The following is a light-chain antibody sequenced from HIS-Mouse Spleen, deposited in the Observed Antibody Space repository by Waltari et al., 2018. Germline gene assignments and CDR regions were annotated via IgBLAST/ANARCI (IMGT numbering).Light chain of an antibody. Sequence: DIVLTHSPATLSLSPGERATLSCRASQSVSSYLAWYQQKPGQAPRRLIYDASNRATGIPARFSGSGSGTDFTLTISSLEPEDFAVYYCQQRSNWPAFGQGTKLEIK. J-gene: IGKJ2*01. CDR2: DAS. CDR3: QQRSNWPA. CDR1: QSVSSY. V-gene: IGKV3-11*01.